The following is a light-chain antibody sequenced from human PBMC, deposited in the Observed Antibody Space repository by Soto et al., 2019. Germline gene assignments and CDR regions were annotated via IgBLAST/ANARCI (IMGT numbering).Light chain of an antibody. V-gene: IGKV2-28*01. Sequence: DIVMTQSPLSLPVTPGEPASISCRSSQSLLHSNGYNYLYWYLQKPGQSPQLLIHLGSNRASGVPDRCSGSGSGTDFTLKISRVEAEDVGVYYCRQALQTPTFGQGTRLEIK. CDR2: LGS. CDR3: RQALQTPT. J-gene: IGKJ5*01. CDR1: QSLLHSNGYNY.